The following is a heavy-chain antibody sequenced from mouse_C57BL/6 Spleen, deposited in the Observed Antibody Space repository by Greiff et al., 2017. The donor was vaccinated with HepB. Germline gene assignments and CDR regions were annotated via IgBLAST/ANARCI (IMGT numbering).Heavy chain of an antibody. CDR3: ARDGYDYDQAWFAY. CDR1: GFTFSSYA. CDR2: ISDGGSYT. Sequence: EVMLLESGGGLVKPGGSLKLSCAASGFTFSSYAMSWVRQTPEKRLEWVATISDGGSYTYYPDNVKGRFTISRDNAKNNLYLQMSHLKSEETAMYYCARDGYDYDQAWFAYWGQGTLVTVSA. J-gene: IGHJ3*01. V-gene: IGHV5-4*01. D-gene: IGHD2-4*01.